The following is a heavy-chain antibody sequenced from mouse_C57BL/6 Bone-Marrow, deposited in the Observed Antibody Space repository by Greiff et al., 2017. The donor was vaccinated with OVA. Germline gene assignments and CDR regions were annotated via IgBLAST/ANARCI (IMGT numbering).Heavy chain of an antibody. CDR1: GYTFTSYW. V-gene: IGHV1-5*01. Sequence: EVQLQQSGTVLARPGASVKMSCKTSGYTFTSYWMHWVKQRPGQGLEWIGAIYPGNSDTSYNQKFKGKAKLTAVTSASTAYMELSSLTNEDSAVYYCARSKGYYYGSSCYRVFDYWGQGTTLTVSS. CDR3: ARSKGYYYGSSCYRVFDY. J-gene: IGHJ2*01. D-gene: IGHD1-1*01. CDR2: IYPGNSDT.